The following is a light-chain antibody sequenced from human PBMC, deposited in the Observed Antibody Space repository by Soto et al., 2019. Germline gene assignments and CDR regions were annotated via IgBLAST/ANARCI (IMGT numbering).Light chain of an antibody. CDR2: AVS. CDR3: QLYGSSPLWS. Sequence: EIVLTQSPDTLSLSPGERATLSCWASQRISSSYLAWYQQKPGQAPKLLIYAVSTRATGVPDRFTGSGSGTAFTLTISRLEPEGFAVYYCQLYGSSPLWSFGQGTTVEVK. CDR1: QRISSSY. V-gene: IGKV3-20*01. J-gene: IGKJ1*01.